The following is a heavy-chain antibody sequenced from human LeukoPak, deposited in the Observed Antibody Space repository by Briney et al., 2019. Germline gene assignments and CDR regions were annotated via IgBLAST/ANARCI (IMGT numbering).Heavy chain of an antibody. J-gene: IGHJ4*02. V-gene: IGHV4-59*01. CDR3: ARDLGVGSN. D-gene: IGHD3-3*01. CDR1: NDSFSNYY. Sequence: SETLSLTCTVSNDSFSNYYWTWIRQSPGKALEWIGYVYYTDKTHYNPSLKSRVFISADTSQNQFSLRLSSVTAADTAVYYCARDLGVGSNWGQGTLVTVSS. CDR2: VYYTDKT.